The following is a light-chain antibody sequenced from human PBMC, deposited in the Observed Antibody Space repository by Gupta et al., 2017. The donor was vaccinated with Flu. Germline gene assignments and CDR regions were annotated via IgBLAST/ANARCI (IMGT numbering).Light chain of an antibody. V-gene: IGKV2-28*01. CDR2: LAS. CDR1: QSRLHSNGYNY. J-gene: IGKJ2*01. Sequence: DVVMTQSPLSLCVTPGEPASISCRSSQSRLHSNGYNYLDWYLKKPGQSPQLLIYLASTRASGVPDRISGSSSDEXFTLIIXREEDEDVGVYYCRQDLRTPFTFGXGTKLEIK. CDR3: RQDLRTPFT.